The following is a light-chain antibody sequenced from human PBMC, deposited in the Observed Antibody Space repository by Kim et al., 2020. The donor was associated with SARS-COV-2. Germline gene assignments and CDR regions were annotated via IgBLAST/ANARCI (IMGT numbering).Light chain of an antibody. CDR2: KDN. CDR1: KVGDRY. Sequence: VYPGQPASITCSGNKVGDRYSSWYQKKQGQPPILIIYKDNERPSGIPERFSGSNSGDTATLTIGGTQTTDEADYYCQAWGIDSAFFGTGTKVTVL. CDR3: QAWGIDSAF. J-gene: IGLJ1*01. V-gene: IGLV3-1*01.